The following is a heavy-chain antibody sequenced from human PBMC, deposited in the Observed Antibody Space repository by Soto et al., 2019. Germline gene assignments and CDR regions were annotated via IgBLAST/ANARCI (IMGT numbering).Heavy chain of an antibody. J-gene: IGHJ4*02. Sequence: SVKVSCKASGGTFSSYAISWVRQSPLQGLDWMGGIIPIFGTANYAQKFQGRVTITADKSTSTAYMELSSLRSEDTAVYYCARTPYCTSTSCSWNYFDYWGQGTLVTVSS. CDR3: ARTPYCTSTSCSWNYFDY. CDR2: IIPIFGTA. CDR1: GGTFSSYA. V-gene: IGHV1-69*06. D-gene: IGHD2-2*01.